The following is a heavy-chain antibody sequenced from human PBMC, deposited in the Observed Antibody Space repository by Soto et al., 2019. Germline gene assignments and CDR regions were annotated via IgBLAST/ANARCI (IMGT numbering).Heavy chain of an antibody. Sequence: XASLLLSCAASGFTFSSSEMNWVRQAPGKGLEWVSYISSSGGTIYYADSVKGRFTISRDNAKNSLYLQMNSLRAEDTAVYYCARGFDYWGQGTLVTVSS. CDR3: ARGFDY. V-gene: IGHV3-48*03. J-gene: IGHJ4*02. CDR1: GFTFSSSE. CDR2: ISSSGGTI.